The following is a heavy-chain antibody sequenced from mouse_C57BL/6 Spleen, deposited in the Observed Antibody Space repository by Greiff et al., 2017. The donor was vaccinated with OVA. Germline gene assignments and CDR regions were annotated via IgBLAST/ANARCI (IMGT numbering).Heavy chain of an antibody. CDR1: GYTFTSYW. Sequence: VQLKESGAELAKPGASVKLSCKASGYTFTSYWMHWVKQRPGQGLEWIGYINPSSGYTKYNQKFKDKATLTADKSSSTAYMQLSSLTYEDSAVYYCAKTPDGYYLPLDYWGQGTTLTVSS. V-gene: IGHV1-7*01. CDR2: INPSSGYT. CDR3: AKTPDGYYLPLDY. D-gene: IGHD2-3*01. J-gene: IGHJ2*01.